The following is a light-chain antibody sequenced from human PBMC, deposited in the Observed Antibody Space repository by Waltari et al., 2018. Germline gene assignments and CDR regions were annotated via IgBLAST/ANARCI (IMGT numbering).Light chain of an antibody. CDR1: QSINTW. CDR3: QQYISYPYT. J-gene: IGKJ2*01. CDR2: KAS. Sequence: DIQMTQSPSTLSASVGDRVTIPCRASQSINTWLAWYQQKPGKAPKVLIYKASTLEVGVPSRFGGSGSGTEFTLTISSLQPDDFATYYCQQYISYPYTFGQGT. V-gene: IGKV1-5*03.